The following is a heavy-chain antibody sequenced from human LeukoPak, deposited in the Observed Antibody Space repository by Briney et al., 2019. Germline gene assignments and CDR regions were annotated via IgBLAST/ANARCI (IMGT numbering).Heavy chain of an antibody. CDR1: GFTFDDYA. D-gene: IGHD5-12*01. Sequence: GRSLRLSCAASGFTFDDYAMHWVRQAPGKGLEWVSGISWNSGSIGYADSVKGRFTISRDNAKNSLYLQMNSLRVEDTAVYYCTRGGTRLNSPFDYSGRGTLVTVSS. CDR2: ISWNSGSI. CDR3: TRGGTRLNSPFDY. V-gene: IGHV3-9*01. J-gene: IGHJ4*02.